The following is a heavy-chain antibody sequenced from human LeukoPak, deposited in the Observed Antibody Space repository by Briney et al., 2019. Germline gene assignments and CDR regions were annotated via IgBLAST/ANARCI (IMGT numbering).Heavy chain of an antibody. Sequence: PGGSLRLTCAASGFTFSSYPLNWVRQAPGKGLEWVSAISGSGGSTYYADSVKGRFTISRDNSKNTLYLQMNSLRAEDTAVYYCANGGYGDLYYYYGMDVWGQGTTVTVSS. CDR1: GFTFSSYP. CDR3: ANGGYGDLYYYYGMDV. J-gene: IGHJ6*02. D-gene: IGHD4-17*01. V-gene: IGHV3-23*01. CDR2: ISGSGGST.